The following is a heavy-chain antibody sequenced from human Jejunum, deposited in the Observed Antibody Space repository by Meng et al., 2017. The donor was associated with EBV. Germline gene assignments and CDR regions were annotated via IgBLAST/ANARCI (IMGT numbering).Heavy chain of an antibody. CDR2: INSDGSKT. V-gene: IGHV3-74*01. CDR1: GFTLRSSW. J-gene: IGHJ5*02. CDR3: VRGPPPDT. Sequence: VRRVRSGGVLVQPGGTLSLSCAASGFTLRSSWMDWGRQAPGKGLVWVSRINSDGSKTNYADSVKGRFTISRDIAKNTLYLQLNSLRADDTAVYYCVRGPPPDTWGQGTLVTVSS.